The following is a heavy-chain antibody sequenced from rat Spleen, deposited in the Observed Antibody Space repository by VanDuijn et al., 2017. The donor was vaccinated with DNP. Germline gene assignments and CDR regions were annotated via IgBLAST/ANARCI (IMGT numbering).Heavy chain of an antibody. V-gene: IGHV3-3*01. CDR2: VNSAGST. CDR1: GYSITSSSR. Sequence: EVQLQESGPGLVKPSQSLSLTCSVTGYSITSSSRWNWIRRFPGNKLEWMGYVNSAGSTNYNPSLKSRISITRDTSKNQFFLQVNSITTEDTATYYCARRSFDYWGQGVMVTVSS. J-gene: IGHJ2*01. D-gene: IGHD1-11*01. CDR3: ARRSFDY.